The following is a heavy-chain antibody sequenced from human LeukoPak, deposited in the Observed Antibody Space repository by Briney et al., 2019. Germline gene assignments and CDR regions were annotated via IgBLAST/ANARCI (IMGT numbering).Heavy chain of an antibody. D-gene: IGHD2-2*01. CDR2: TIPIFGTA. CDR1: GGTFSSYA. Sequence: SVKVSCKASGGTFSSYAISWVRQAPGQGLEWKGGTIPIFGTANYAQKFQGRVTITVDESTSTAYLELSSLRSEDTAVYYCARDYCSSTSCYPWFDPWGQGTLVTVSS. J-gene: IGHJ5*02. V-gene: IGHV1-69*01. CDR3: ARDYCSSTSCYPWFDP.